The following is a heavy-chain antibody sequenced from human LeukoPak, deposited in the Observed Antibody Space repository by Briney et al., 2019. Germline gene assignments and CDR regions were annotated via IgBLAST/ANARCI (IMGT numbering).Heavy chain of an antibody. J-gene: IGHJ4*02. CDR1: GFTFSSYS. Sequence: GGSLRLSCAASGFTFSSYSMNWVRQAPGKGLEWVSSISSSSSYIYYADSAKGRFTISRDNAKNSLYLQMNSLRAEDTAVYYCARVRYSSRFDYWGQGTLVTVSS. V-gene: IGHV3-21*01. CDR2: ISSSSSYI. D-gene: IGHD6-13*01. CDR3: ARVRYSSRFDY.